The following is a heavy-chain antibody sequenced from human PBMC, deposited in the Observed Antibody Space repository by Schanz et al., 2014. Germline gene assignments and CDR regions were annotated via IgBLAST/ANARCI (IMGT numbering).Heavy chain of an antibody. CDR2: IFTDGRT. D-gene: IGHD5-12*01. V-gene: IGHV3-53*01. J-gene: IGHJ4*02. CDR1: GFAVDNYY. CDR3: ARKVVATIGGYYDN. Sequence: EVQLVASGGGLVQPGGSLRLSCAASGFAVDNYYMSCVHQAPGRGLEWVSIIFTDGRTYYADSVKGRFTISRDSSKNALFLQMTSLRAEDTAVYYWARKVVATIGGYYDNWGQGTLVIVSS.